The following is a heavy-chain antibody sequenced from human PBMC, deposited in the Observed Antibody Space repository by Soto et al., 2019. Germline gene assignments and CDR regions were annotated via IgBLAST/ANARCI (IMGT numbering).Heavy chain of an antibody. V-gene: IGHV1-8*01. CDR2: MNPNSGNT. CDR1: GYTFTSYD. D-gene: IGHD2-2*01. Sequence: ASVKVSCKASGYTFTSYDINWVRQATGRGLEWMGWMNPNSGNTGYAQKFQGRVTMTRNTSISTAYMELSSLRSEDTAVYYCARGNIVVVPAAFSREYYYYMDVWGKGTTVTVSS. J-gene: IGHJ6*03. CDR3: ARGNIVVVPAAFSREYYYYMDV.